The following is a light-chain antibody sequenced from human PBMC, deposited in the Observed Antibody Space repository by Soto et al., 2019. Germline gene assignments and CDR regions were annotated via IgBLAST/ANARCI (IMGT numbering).Light chain of an antibody. CDR3: AAWDDSLSGNV. CDR2: VTN. CDR1: SSNIGGNT. J-gene: IGLJ1*01. V-gene: IGLV1-44*01. Sequence: QSVLTQPPSASGTPGQRVTISCSGSSSNIGGNTVHWFQQVPGTAPKLLIYVTNQRPSGVPDRFSGSKSGTSASLAISGLQSEDEADYYCAAWDDSLSGNVFGTGTKVTVL.